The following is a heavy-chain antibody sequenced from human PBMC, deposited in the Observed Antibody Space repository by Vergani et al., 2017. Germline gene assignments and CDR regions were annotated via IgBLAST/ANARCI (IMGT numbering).Heavy chain of an antibody. V-gene: IGHV4-30-4*08. CDR1: GGSISSGDYY. Sequence: QVQLQESGPGLVKPSQTLSLTCTVSGGSISSGDYYWSWIRQPPGKGLEWIGYIYYSGSTYYNPSLKSRVTISVDTSKNQFSLKLSSVTAADTAVYYCARLLKPLPYSSSAKDYWGQGTLVTVSS. J-gene: IGHJ4*02. CDR3: ARLLKPLPYSSSAKDY. CDR2: IYYSGST. D-gene: IGHD6-6*01.